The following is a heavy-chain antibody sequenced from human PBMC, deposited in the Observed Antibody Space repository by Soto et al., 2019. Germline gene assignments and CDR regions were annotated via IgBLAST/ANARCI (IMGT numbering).Heavy chain of an antibody. J-gene: IGHJ4*02. CDR1: GGSISSSSYY. V-gene: IGHV4-39*01. Sequence: QLQLQESGPGLVKPSETLSLTCTVSGGSISSSSYYWGWIRQPPGKGLEWIGSIYYSGSTYYNPSLKSRVTISVDTSKNQFSLKLSSVTAAHTAVYYCARHRPGGRSIFDYWGQGTLVTVSS. CDR2: IYYSGST. D-gene: IGHD3-3*02. CDR3: ARHRPGGRSIFDY.